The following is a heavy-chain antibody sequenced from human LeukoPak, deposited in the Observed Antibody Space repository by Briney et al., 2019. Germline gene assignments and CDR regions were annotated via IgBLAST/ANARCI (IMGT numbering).Heavy chain of an antibody. CDR2: INDNDGDT. D-gene: IGHD6-19*01. V-gene: IGHV1-3*01. Sequence: GASVKVSCKASGGTFSSYAISWVRQAPGQRLEWMGWINDNDGDTEYSQKFQGRVTITRDTSATTAYTELSSLTSEDTAVYYCARKGGSGWDHFDYWGQGTLVTVSS. CDR1: GGTFSSYA. CDR3: ARKGGSGWDHFDY. J-gene: IGHJ4*02.